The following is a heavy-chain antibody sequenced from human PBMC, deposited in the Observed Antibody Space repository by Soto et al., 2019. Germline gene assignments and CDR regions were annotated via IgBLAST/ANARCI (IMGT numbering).Heavy chain of an antibody. CDR3: AGDRSDSPDYFDY. D-gene: IGHD2-15*01. CDR2: IYYSGRT. CDR1: GGSISSDDYY. V-gene: IGHV4-30-4*01. Sequence: LSLTCTVSGGSISSDDYYWSWIRQPPGKGLEWIGHIYYSGRTYYNPSLKSRLTISVDTSKNQFSLKLSSVSAADTAVYFCAGDRSDSPDYFDYWGQGTLVTVSS. J-gene: IGHJ4*02.